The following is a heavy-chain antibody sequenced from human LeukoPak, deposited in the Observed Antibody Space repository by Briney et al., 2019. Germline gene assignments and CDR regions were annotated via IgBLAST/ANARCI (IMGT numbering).Heavy chain of an antibody. CDR3: AREYCSGGSCFNGWFDP. J-gene: IGHJ5*02. V-gene: IGHV4-4*07. CDR1: GGSISSYY. CDR2: IYTSGST. Sequence: SETLSLTCTVSGGSISSYYWSWIRQPAGKGLEWIGRIYTSGSTNYNPSLKSRVTMSVDTSKNQFSLKLSSVTAADTAVYYCAREYCSGGSCFNGWFDPWGQGTLVTISS. D-gene: IGHD2-15*01.